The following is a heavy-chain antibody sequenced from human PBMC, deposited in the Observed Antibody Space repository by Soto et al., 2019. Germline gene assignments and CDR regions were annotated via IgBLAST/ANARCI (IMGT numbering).Heavy chain of an antibody. CDR3: ARYNSYAIDY. D-gene: IGHD2-8*01. Sequence: SETLSLTCTVSGTSISSYYWGWIRQPPGKGLEWIANIHYSGTTNYNPSLASRVTLSVDTSKNQFSLKMTSVTAADRAMYFCARYNSYAIDYWGRGTLVTVSS. V-gene: IGHV4-59*01. CDR1: GTSISSYY. J-gene: IGHJ4*02. CDR2: IHYSGTT.